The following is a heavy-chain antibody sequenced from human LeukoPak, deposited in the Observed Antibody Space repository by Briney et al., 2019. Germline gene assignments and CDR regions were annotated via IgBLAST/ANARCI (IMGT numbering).Heavy chain of an antibody. J-gene: IGHJ4*02. CDR1: GFTFSSYA. Sequence: GGSLRLSCAASGFTFSSYAMSWVRQAPGKGLEWVSAISGSGGSTYYADSVKGRFTISRDNSKNTLYLQMNSLRAEDTAVYYCAKVSCSSTSCPADYWGQGTLVTVPS. D-gene: IGHD2-2*01. CDR3: AKVSCSSTSCPADY. CDR2: ISGSGGST. V-gene: IGHV3-23*01.